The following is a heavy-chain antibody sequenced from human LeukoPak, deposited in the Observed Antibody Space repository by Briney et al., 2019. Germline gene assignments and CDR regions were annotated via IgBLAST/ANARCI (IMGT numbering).Heavy chain of an antibody. J-gene: IGHJ3*02. D-gene: IGHD3-10*01. CDR3: ANGYYYGSGSYYKEAFDI. CDR1: GFTFSNYG. Sequence: GRSLRLSCAASGFTFSNYGMHWVRQAPGKGLEWVVVISYDGSSKYYADSVKSRFTISRDNSKNTLYLQMNSLRAEDTAVYYCANGYYYGSGSYYKEAFDIWGQGTMVTVSS. V-gene: IGHV3-30*18. CDR2: ISYDGSSK.